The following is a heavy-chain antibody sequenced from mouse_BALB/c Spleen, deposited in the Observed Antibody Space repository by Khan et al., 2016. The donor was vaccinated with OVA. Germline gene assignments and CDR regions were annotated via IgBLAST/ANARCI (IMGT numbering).Heavy chain of an antibody. CDR3: TRTNCDVAWIVY. V-gene: IGHV1-5*01. J-gene: IGHJ3*01. CDR2: IYPGNTDT. CDR1: GYTFTSYW. Sequence: VQLKQSGTVLARPGASVKMSCKVSGYTFTSYWMHWVKQRPGQGLEWFGDIYPGNTDTNYNQQFKGKAILTAVTSTSTAYMELSRLTNEDSAIYYCTRTNCDVAWIVYWGQGTLVTVSA. D-gene: IGHD4-1*01.